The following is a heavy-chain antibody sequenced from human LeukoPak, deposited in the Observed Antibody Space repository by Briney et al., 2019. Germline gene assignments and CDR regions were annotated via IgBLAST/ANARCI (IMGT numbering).Heavy chain of an antibody. D-gene: IGHD3-10*01. CDR3: ARDLLWFGESTINWFDP. CDR2: IYYSGST. V-gene: IGHV4-59*12. Sequence: SETLSLTCTVSGGSISSYYWSWIRQPPGKGLEWIGYIYYSGSTNYNPSLKSRVTISVDTSKNQFSLKLSSVTAADTAVYYCARDLLWFGESTINWFDPWGQGTLVTVSS. CDR1: GGSISSYY. J-gene: IGHJ5*02.